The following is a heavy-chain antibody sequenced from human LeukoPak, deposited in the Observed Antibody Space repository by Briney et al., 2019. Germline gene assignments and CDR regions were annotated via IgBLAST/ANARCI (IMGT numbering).Heavy chain of an antibody. V-gene: IGHV3-48*02. Sequence: GGSLRLSCAASGFTFSSYSMNWVRQAPGKGLEWVSYISSSSSTIYYADSVKGRFTISRDNAKNSLYLQMNSLRDEDTAVYYCARSDIVVVVAANYYGMDVWGQGTTATVSS. CDR2: ISSSSSTI. J-gene: IGHJ6*02. D-gene: IGHD2-15*01. CDR1: GFTFSSYS. CDR3: ARSDIVVVVAANYYGMDV.